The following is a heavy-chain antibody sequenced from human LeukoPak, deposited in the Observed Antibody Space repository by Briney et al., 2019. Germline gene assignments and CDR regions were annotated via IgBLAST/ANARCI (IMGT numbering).Heavy chain of an antibody. D-gene: IGHD4-11*01. CDR3: ARLLTTGDWFDP. Sequence: SETLSLTCTVSGGSISSYYWSWIRQPPGKGLEWIGYIYYSGSTNYNPPLKSRVTISVDTSKNQFSLKLSSVTAADTAVYYCARLLTTGDWFDPWGQGTLVTVSS. J-gene: IGHJ5*02. V-gene: IGHV4-59*01. CDR2: IYYSGST. CDR1: GGSISSYY.